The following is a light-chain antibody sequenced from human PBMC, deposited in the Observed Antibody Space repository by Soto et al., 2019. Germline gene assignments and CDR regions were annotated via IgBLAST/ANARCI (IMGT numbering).Light chain of an antibody. CDR1: SSDVGGYNY. CDR3: SSYTTSNTRQIV. V-gene: IGLV2-14*01. CDR2: DVS. Sequence: QSALTQPPSASGSPGQSVTISCTGTSSDVGGYNYVSWYQQHPGKAPKLMIYDVSNRPSGVSNRFSGSKSGNTASLTIPGLQAEDEADYYCSSYTTSNTRQIVFGTGTKVTVL. J-gene: IGLJ1*01.